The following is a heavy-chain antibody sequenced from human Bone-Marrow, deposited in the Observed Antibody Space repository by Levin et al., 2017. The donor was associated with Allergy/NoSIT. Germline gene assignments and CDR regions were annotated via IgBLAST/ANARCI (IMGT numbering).Heavy chain of an antibody. CDR3: ARGGGKRRFAFDI. Sequence: SQTLSLTCVVSGGTISNYYWSWIRQPPETGLQWIGYIFHSGSANYNPSLKSRVTISVDTSKNQFSLKLSSVTAADTALYYCARGGGKRRFAFDIWGQGTMVTVSS. J-gene: IGHJ3*02. D-gene: IGHD2-15*01. CDR1: GGTISNYY. V-gene: IGHV4-59*01. CDR2: IFHSGSA.